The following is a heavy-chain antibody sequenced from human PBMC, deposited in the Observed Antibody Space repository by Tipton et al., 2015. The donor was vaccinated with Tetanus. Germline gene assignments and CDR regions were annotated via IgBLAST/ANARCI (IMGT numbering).Heavy chain of an antibody. D-gene: IGHD3-22*01. CDR1: GGSFSGYY. J-gene: IGHJ4*02. V-gene: IGHV4-34*09. Sequence: TLSLTCAVYGGSFSGYYWSWIRQPPGKGLEWIGEINHSGSTNYNPSLKSRVTISVDTSKNQFSLKLSSVTAADTAVYYCAGYNALPDSSGYSAHYFDYWGQGTLVTVSS. CDR3: AGYNALPDSSGYSAHYFDY. CDR2: INHSGST.